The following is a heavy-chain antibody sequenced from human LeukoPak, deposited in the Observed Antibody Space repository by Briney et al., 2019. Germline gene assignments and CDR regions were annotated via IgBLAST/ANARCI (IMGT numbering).Heavy chain of an antibody. D-gene: IGHD3-10*01. V-gene: IGHV3-7*01. CDR3: ARDLVWFGELEDYYYMDV. CDR2: IKKDGSEK. J-gene: IGHJ6*03. CDR1: GFTFSSYW. Sequence: SGGSLRLSCAASGFTFSSYWMSWVRQAPGKGLEWVANIKKDGSEKYYVDSVKGRFTISRENAKTSLYLQMNSLRAEDTAVYYCARDLVWFGELEDYYYMDVWGKGTTVTISS.